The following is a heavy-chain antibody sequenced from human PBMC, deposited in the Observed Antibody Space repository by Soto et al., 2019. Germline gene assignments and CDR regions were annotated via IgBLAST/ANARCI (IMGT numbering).Heavy chain of an antibody. J-gene: IGHJ5*02. Sequence: AAVKVSCKASGYTFTSYGISWVRQAPGQGLEWMGWISAYNGNTNYAQKLQGRVTMTTDTSTSTAYMELRSLRSDDTAVYYCASQVGPPGWFDPWGQGTLVTVSS. CDR3: ASQVGPPGWFDP. CDR1: GYTFTSYG. V-gene: IGHV1-18*01. CDR2: ISAYNGNT. D-gene: IGHD1-26*01.